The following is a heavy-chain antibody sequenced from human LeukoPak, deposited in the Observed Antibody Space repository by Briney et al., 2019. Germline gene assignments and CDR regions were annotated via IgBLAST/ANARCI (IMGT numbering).Heavy chain of an antibody. CDR1: GFTISDYY. V-gene: IGHV3-72*01. J-gene: IGHJ4*02. CDR3: ARGSGRSVFDY. D-gene: IGHD1-26*01. CDR2: SRNKANSYTT. Sequence: GGSLRLSCAASGFTISDYYIDWVRQAPGKGLEWVGRSRNKANSYTTEYAASVEGRFTISRDDSENSLYLQMNSLKTEDTAVYYCARGSGRSVFDYWGQGTLVTVSS.